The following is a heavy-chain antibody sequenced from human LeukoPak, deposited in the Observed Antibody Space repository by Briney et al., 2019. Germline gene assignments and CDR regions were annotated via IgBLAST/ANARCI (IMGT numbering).Heavy chain of an antibody. Sequence: GGSLRLSCAASGFTFSTYAMSWVRQAPGKGLEWVSTIRGSGGNTYYADSVKGRFTISRDNSKNTLYLQMNSLRADDTAVYYCAKVAGYSYVYPFDYWGQGTLVTVSS. D-gene: IGHD5-18*01. CDR3: AKVAGYSYVYPFDY. CDR1: GFTFSTYA. V-gene: IGHV3-23*01. CDR2: IRGSGGNT. J-gene: IGHJ4*02.